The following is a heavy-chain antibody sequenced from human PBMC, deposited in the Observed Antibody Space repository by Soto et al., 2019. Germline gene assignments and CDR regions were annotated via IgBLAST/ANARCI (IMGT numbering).Heavy chain of an antibody. CDR1: GFSLSTTGVG. V-gene: IGHV2-5*02. Sequence: QITLKESGPTLVKPTQTLTLTCTVSGFSLSTTGVGVGWIRQAPGKALDYLAIIFWDGHKYYSPPLKSRITITKDTSENQVVLTLPDVAPVDTATYYCAYRRLQGATYFDLWGRGTLVTVSS. CDR2: IFWDGHK. CDR3: AYRRLQGATYFDL. D-gene: IGHD2-15*01. J-gene: IGHJ2*01.